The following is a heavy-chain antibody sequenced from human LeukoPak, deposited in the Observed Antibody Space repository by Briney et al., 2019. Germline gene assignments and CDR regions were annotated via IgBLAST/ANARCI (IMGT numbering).Heavy chain of an antibody. CDR3: ARRGATGVTYYYYYGMDV. CDR1: GYSFTSYW. Sequence: GESLKISCKGSGYSFTSYWIGWVRQMPGKGLEWMGIIYPGDSDTRYSPSFQGQVTISADKSISTAYLQWSSLKASDTAMYYCARRGATGVTYYYYYGMDVWGQGTTVTVSS. V-gene: IGHV5-51*01. D-gene: IGHD7-27*01. CDR2: IYPGDSDT. J-gene: IGHJ6*02.